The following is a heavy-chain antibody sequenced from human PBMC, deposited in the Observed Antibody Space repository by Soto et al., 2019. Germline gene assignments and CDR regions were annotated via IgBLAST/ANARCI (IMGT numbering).Heavy chain of an antibody. D-gene: IGHD6-19*01. V-gene: IGHV3-23*01. J-gene: IGHJ4*02. CDR2: ISAAGRSA. CDR1: GFTFSNSA. CDR3: AKDGHWLDVLLDS. Sequence: GGSLRLSCTASGFTFSNSAMTWVRQAPGKGLEWVSIISAAGRSAYHADSVKGRFTISRDNSKNTLYLRMTSLRAEDTAVYYCAKDGHWLDVLLDSWGQGTLVTVSS.